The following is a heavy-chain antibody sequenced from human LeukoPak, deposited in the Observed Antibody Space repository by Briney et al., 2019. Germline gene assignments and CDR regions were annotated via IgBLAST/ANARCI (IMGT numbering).Heavy chain of an antibody. D-gene: IGHD3-22*01. J-gene: IGHJ4*02. CDR2: IRSGGNTR. V-gene: IGHV3-48*03. CDR1: GFTFSNYE. CDR3: ARHYDSSGSHMDY. Sequence: GGSLRLSCAASGFTFSNYEMNWVRQAPGKGLEWISYIRSGGNTRYYADSVKGRFTISRDDAKNSLYLQLNSLRAEDTAVYYCARHYDSSGSHMDYWGQGTLVTVSS.